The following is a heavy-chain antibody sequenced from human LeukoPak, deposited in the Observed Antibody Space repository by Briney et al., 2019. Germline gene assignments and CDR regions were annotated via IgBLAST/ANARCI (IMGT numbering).Heavy chain of an antibody. J-gene: IGHJ3*02. CDR3: ARGQGYYDSSGYYLDAFDI. D-gene: IGHD3-22*01. CDR1: GFTFSSYS. Sequence: GGSLRLSCAASGFTFSSYSMNWVRQAPGKGLEWVSYISSSSSTIYYADSVKGRFTISRDNAKNSLYLQMNSLRAEDTAVYYCARGQGYYDSSGYYLDAFDIWGQGTMVTVSS. CDR2: ISSSSSTI. V-gene: IGHV3-48*01.